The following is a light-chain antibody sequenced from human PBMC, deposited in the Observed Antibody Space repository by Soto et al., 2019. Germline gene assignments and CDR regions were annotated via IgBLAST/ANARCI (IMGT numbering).Light chain of an antibody. CDR1: SSDVGGYNY. CDR3: SSFAGNNNLV. Sequence: QSALTQPPSAPGAPGQSVTISCTGTSSDVGGYNYDSWYQQHPGKAPKLMISEVSKRPSGVPDRFSGSKSGNTASLTVSGLHAEDEADYYCSSFAGNNNLVFGGGTKLTVL. V-gene: IGLV2-8*01. CDR2: EVS. J-gene: IGLJ2*01.